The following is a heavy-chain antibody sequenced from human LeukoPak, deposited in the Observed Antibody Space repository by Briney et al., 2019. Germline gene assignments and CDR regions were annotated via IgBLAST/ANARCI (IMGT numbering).Heavy chain of an antibody. V-gene: IGHV3-21*04. J-gene: IGHJ6*03. CDR1: GFTVSSNY. CDR2: ISTDNSYR. D-gene: IGHD3-10*01. CDR3: ARGGGYGSGSYSFNYYYYYYMDV. Sequence: PGGSLRLSCGASGFTVSSNYMSWIRQAPGKGLEWVSSISTDNSYRHYADSVKGRFTISRDNPKNSLYLQMNTLRAEDTALYHCARGGGYGSGSYSFNYYYYYYMDVWGKGTTVTVSS.